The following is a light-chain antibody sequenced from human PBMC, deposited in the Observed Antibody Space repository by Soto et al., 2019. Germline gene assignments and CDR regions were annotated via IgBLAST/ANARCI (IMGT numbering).Light chain of an antibody. CDR3: QQFSSYPLT. V-gene: IGKV1-33*01. CDR2: DAS. J-gene: IGKJ4*01. CDR1: HDINNF. Sequence: DIQMTQSPSSLSASVGDKVTITCRASHDINNFLIWYQQKPGQAPKLLVYDASNLQTGVASRFSGGGSGTDFTFAISSLQPEDVATYYCQQFSSYPLTFGGGTKVEIK.